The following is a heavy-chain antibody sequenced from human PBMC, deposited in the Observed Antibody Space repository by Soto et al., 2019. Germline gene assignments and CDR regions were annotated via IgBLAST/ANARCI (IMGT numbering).Heavy chain of an antibody. CDR3: ARDRRRHDSSGYYLWKHNYYYYGMDV. CDR1: GFTFSSYA. V-gene: IGHV3-30-3*01. CDR2: ISYDGSNK. D-gene: IGHD3-22*01. Sequence: GGSLRLSCAASGFTFSSYAMHWVRQAPGKGLEWVAVISYDGSNKYYADSVKGRFTISRDNSKNTLYLQMNSLRAEDTAVYYCARDRRRHDSSGYYLWKHNYYYYGMDVWGQGTTVTVSS. J-gene: IGHJ6*02.